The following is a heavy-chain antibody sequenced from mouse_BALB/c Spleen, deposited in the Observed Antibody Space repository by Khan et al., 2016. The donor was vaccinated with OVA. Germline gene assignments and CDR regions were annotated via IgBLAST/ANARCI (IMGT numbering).Heavy chain of an antibody. Sequence: EVELVESGGDLVKTGGSLKLSCAASGFTFSSFVLSWVRQTPEKGLEWVATISSAGTYTYSLDRVKGRFTISRDNAKNTLYLQMNSLRSEDTAMYYCANGNYGWFAYWGQGTLVTVSA. CDR2: ISSAGTYT. V-gene: IGHV5-9-1*01. D-gene: IGHD1-1*02. J-gene: IGHJ3*01. CDR3: ANGNYGWFAY. CDR1: GFTFSSFV.